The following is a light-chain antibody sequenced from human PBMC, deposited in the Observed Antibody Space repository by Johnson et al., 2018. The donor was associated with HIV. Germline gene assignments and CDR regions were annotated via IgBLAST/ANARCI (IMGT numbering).Light chain of an antibody. V-gene: IGLV1-51*01. CDR2: DNN. J-gene: IGLJ1*01. CDR3: GTWDSSLGAGLYV. CDR1: SSNIGNNY. Sequence: QSVLTQPPSVSAAPGQKVTISCSGSSSNIGNNYVSWYQQLPGTAPKLLIYDNNKRPSGIPDRFSGSKSGTSATLGITGLQTGDEADYYCGTWDSSLGAGLYVVGTGTKVTVL.